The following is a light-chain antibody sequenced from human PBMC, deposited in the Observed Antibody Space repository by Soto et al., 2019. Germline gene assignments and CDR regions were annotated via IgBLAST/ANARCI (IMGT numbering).Light chain of an antibody. Sequence: VLTQSPVTLYLSPGELATLSCRASQSVARKLAWYQQKPGQAPRLLIHGASRRATGIPDRFSGSGSGTDFTLTISRLEPEDVAVYYCQQYDNSVWTFCQGTNVAIK. V-gene: IGKV3-20*01. CDR2: GAS. CDR1: QSVARK. CDR3: QQYDNSVWT. J-gene: IGKJ1*01.